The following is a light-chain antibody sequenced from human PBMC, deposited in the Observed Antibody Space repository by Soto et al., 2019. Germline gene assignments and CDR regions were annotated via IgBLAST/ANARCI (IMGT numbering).Light chain of an antibody. CDR2: GAS. J-gene: IGKJ1*01. V-gene: IGKV1-12*01. Sequence: DIQMTQSPSSVSASVGDRVTITCRASEDVSTWLAWYQQEPGKAPKLLIYGASTSQGGVPSRFSGSGSGTDFTLTISSLQPEDFATYYCQQTNIFPRTFGQGTKVEIK. CDR1: EDVSTW. CDR3: QQTNIFPRT.